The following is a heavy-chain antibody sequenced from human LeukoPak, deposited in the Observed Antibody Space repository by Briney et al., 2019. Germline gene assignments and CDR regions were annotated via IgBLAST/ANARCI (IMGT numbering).Heavy chain of an antibody. CDR1: GDSVRTNNYY. J-gene: IGHJ6*02. CDR2: INHSGST. CDR3: ARHDYRGINDGMDV. V-gene: IGHV4-34*01. D-gene: IGHD3-16*02. Sequence: SETLSLTCTVSGDSVRTNNYYWSWIRQPPGKGLEWIGEINHSGSTNYIPSLKSRVTISVDTSKSQFSLKLSSVTAADTAVYYCARHDYRGINDGMDVWGQGTTVIVSS.